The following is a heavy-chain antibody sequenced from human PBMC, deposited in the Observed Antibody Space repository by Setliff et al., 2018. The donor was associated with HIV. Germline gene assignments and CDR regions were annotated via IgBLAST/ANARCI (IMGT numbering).Heavy chain of an antibody. CDR2: IIPIFGTA. CDR3: ARPTRGAMTTVTDAFDI. J-gene: IGHJ3*02. CDR1: GGTFSSYA. Sequence: SVKVSCKASGGTFSSYAISWVRQAPGQGLEWMGRIIPIFGTANYAQKFQGRVTITADESTSTAYMELSSLRSEDTAVYYCARPTRGAMTTVTDAFDIWGQGTMVTVSS. V-gene: IGHV1-69*13. D-gene: IGHD4-17*01.